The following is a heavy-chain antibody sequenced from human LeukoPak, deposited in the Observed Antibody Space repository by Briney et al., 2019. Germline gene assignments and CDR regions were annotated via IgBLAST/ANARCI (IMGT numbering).Heavy chain of an antibody. CDR2: IYYSGST. V-gene: IGHV4-59*08. CDR1: GGSISSYY. Sequence: PSETPSLTCTVSGGSISSYYWSWIRQPPGKGLEWIGYIYYSGSTNYNPSLKSRVTVSVDTSKNQFSLKLSSVTAADTAVYYCARLYPAYYYYGMDVWGQGTTVTVSS. J-gene: IGHJ6*02. CDR3: ARLYPAYYYYGMDV.